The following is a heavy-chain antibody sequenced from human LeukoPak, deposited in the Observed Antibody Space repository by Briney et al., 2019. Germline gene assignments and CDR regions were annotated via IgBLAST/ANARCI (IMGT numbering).Heavy chain of an antibody. D-gene: IGHD5-24*01. CDR1: GGSISSYY. CDR3: ARSPRGATSRYYYYYYMYV. J-gene: IGHJ6*03. Sequence: SETLSLTCTVSGGSISSYYWSWIRQPAGKGLEWIGRIYTSGSTNYNPSLKSRVTMSVDTSKNQFSLKLSSVTAADTAVYYCARSPRGATSRYYYYYYMYVWGKGTTVTVSS. V-gene: IGHV4-4*07. CDR2: IYTSGST.